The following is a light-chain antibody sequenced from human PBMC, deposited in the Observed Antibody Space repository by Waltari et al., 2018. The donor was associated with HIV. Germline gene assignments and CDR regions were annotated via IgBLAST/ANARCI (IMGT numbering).Light chain of an antibody. V-gene: IGLV4-69*01. Sequence: QLVLTQSPSASASLGASVKLTCTLSSEYSSYAIACHPQQPEKGPRFLMRLNSDGSHAKGDGIPDRFSASTSGAERYLTISSLQSADEADYYCQTWGTDFHGVFGGGTKLTVL. J-gene: IGLJ3*02. CDR2: LNSDGSH. CDR3: QTWGTDFHGV. CDR1: SEYSSYA.